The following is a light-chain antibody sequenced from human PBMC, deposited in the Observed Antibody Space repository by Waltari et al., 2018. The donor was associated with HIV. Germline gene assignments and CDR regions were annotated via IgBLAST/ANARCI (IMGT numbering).Light chain of an antibody. V-gene: IGLV2-8*01. CDR3: SSYAGSTVI. CDR1: SSDVGGHKY. CDR2: EVS. J-gene: IGLJ2*01. Sequence: QSPLTQPPSASGSPGQSVTISCPGTSSDVGGHKYVSWYQQHPGKAPKLIIYEVSKRPSGVPDRFSGSKSGNTASLTVSGLQADDEADFYCSSYAGSTVIFGGGTKLTVL.